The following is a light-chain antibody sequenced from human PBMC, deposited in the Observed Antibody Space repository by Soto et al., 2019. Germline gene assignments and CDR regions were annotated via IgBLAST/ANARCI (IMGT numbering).Light chain of an antibody. Sequence: EIVLTQSPATLSMSPGERASLFCRASQSVNNNFLAWYQQRPGQAPRLLVFGASSRAAGIPERFSGSGSGTDFALTVSRLEPADFAVYYCQQYGNSPATFGQGTKVEIK. CDR3: QQYGNSPAT. CDR1: QSVNNNF. CDR2: GAS. V-gene: IGKV3-20*01. J-gene: IGKJ1*01.